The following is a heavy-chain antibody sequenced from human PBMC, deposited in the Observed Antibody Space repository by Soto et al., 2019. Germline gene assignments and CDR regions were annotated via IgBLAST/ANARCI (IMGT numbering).Heavy chain of an antibody. CDR3: ARIEMASIK. CDR2: IYYTGST. Sequence: SETLSLTCSVSGASIRSGCYYWSWLRQSPGKGLEWFGHIYYTGSTFYSPSLKSRLTISLDTSNNQFSLDLRSVTAADTAMYYCARIEMASIKWGRGNLVTVSS. J-gene: IGHJ4*02. V-gene: IGHV4-31*03. CDR1: GASIRSGCYY.